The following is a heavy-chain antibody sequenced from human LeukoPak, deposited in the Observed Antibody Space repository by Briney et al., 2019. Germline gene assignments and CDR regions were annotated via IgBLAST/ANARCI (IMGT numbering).Heavy chain of an antibody. Sequence: PSETLSLTCTVSGGSISSYYWSWIRQPAGKGLEWIGYIYHSGSTYYNPSLKSRVTISVDRSKNQFSLKLSSVTAADTAVYYCARGGYSYGHRFDYWGQGTLVTVSS. CDR3: ARGGYSYGHRFDY. CDR2: IYHSGST. D-gene: IGHD5-18*01. CDR1: GGSISSYY. J-gene: IGHJ4*02. V-gene: IGHV4-59*12.